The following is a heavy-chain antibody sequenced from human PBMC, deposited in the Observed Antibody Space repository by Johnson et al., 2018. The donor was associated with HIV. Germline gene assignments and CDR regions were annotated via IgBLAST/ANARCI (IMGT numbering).Heavy chain of an antibody. J-gene: IGHJ3*02. CDR3: ARPIVRGAADI. CDR2: IKGDGSEK. Sequence: EVQLVESGGGLVQPGGSLRLSCTATGFNFSSNWMNWVRQAPGKGLEWVANIKGDGSEKYYVDSVRGRFTISRDNAKNSLYLQMNSLRADDTAVYYCARPIVRGAADIWGQGTMVTVSS. D-gene: IGHD3-10*01. CDR1: GFNFSSNW. V-gene: IGHV3-7*05.